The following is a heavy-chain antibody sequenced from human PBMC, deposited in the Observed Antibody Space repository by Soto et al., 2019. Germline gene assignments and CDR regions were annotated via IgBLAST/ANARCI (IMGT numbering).Heavy chain of an antibody. V-gene: IGHV3-33*01. CDR3: VRDRPNTESLTGYFDT. Sequence: PVGSLRLSCEASGFVFRTFRMHWVRRAPGKGLEWLATIRFDGSTARYAESVRGRFKISRDNSMNTLYLQLDRLRVEDTAVYYCVRDRPNTESLTGYFDTWGQGTPVNVSS. CDR1: GFVFRTFR. D-gene: IGHD3-9*01. J-gene: IGHJ4*02. CDR2: IRFDGSTA.